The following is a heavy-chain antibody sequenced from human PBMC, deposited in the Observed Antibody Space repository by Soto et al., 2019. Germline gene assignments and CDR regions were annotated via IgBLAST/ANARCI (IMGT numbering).Heavy chain of an antibody. CDR3: ASTQVVDTAMVTTFDI. D-gene: IGHD5-18*01. CDR2: IYYSGST. V-gene: IGHV4-30-4*01. J-gene: IGHJ3*02. CDR1: GGSISSGDYY. Sequence: PSETLSLTCTVSGGSISSGDYYWSWIRQPPGKGLEWIGYIYYSGSTYYNPSLKSRVTISVDTPKNQFSLKLSSVTAADTSVYYCASTQVVDTAMVTTFDIWGQGTMVTVSS.